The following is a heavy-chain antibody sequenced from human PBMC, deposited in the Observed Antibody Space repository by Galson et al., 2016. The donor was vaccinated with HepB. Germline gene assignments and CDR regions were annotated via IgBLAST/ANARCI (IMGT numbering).Heavy chain of an antibody. V-gene: IGHV3-33*01. CDR3: ARDSNSYSTIFGADCGMDV. D-gene: IGHD3-3*01. CDR1: GFTLSSYG. J-gene: IGHJ6*02. CDR2: IWYDGDNK. Sequence: SLRLSCAASGFTLSSYGMHWVRQAPGKGLEWVAVIWYDGDNKYYADSVQGRFTISRDNSKNILYLHMKSLRAEDTAVYSCARDSNSYSTIFGADCGMDVWGQGTTVTVSS.